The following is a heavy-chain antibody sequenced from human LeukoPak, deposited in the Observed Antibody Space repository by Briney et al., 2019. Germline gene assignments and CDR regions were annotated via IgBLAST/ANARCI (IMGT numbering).Heavy chain of an antibody. Sequence: SETLSLTCTVSGGSISSYYWSWIRQPPGKGLEWIGYIYYIQSTNYSPSLKSRVTISVDTSKNQFSLKLSSVTAADTAVYYCARLGSIVSGYYGMDVWGQGTTVTVSS. V-gene: IGHV4-59*08. CDR3: ARLGSIVSGYYGMDV. CDR1: GGSISSYY. CDR2: IYYIQST. J-gene: IGHJ6*02. D-gene: IGHD1-26*01.